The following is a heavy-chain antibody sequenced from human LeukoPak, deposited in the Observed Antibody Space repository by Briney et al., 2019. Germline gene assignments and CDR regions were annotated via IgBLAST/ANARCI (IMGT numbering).Heavy chain of an antibody. CDR1: GFTFNNYA. CDR3: VRHDSYIPF. CDR2: ISDNDGTT. D-gene: IGHD3-10*01. Sequence: PGGSLTLSCVASGFTFNNYAMSWVRQTPGKGLEWVSGISDNDGTTYYTDSVKGRFTISRDNSKDTVSLQMNNLKAADTALYFCVRHDSYIPFWGQGSLVTVPS. J-gene: IGHJ1*01. V-gene: IGHV3-23*01.